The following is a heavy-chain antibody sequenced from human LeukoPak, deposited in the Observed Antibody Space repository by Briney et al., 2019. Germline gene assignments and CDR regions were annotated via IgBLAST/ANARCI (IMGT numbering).Heavy chain of an antibody. Sequence: GGSLKISCKGSGSRFTSYWIGWVRQMPGKGLEWMGIIYPGDSDTRYSPSFLGQVIISAEKSISTAYLEWSSLKASDTALYYCASRKEGMATAGFDYWGQGTLVTVSS. V-gene: IGHV5-51*01. CDR1: GSRFTSYW. CDR3: ASRKEGMATAGFDY. D-gene: IGHD5-24*01. J-gene: IGHJ4*02. CDR2: IYPGDSDT.